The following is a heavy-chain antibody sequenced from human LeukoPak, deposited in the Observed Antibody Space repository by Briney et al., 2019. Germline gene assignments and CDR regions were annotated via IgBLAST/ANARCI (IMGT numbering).Heavy chain of an antibody. V-gene: IGHV4-34*01. CDR1: GGSFSGYY. J-gene: IGHJ4*02. D-gene: IGHD5-12*01. CDR2: INHSGST. Sequence: PSETLSLTCAVYGGSFSGYYWSWIRQPPGKGLEWIGEINHSGSTNYNPSLKSRVTISVDTSKNQFSLKLSSVTAADTAVYYCSRRGRHTRWLQFSAPYYFDYWGQGTLVTVSS. CDR3: SRRGRHTRWLQFSAPYYFDY.